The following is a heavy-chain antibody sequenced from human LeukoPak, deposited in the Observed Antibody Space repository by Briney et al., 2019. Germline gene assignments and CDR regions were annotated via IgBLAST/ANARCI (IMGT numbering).Heavy chain of an antibody. CDR2: IYYSGST. Sequence: SETLSLTCSVSGGSMSRYYWSWIRQHPGKGLEWIGYIYYSGSTYYNPSLKSRVTISVDTSKNQFSLKLSSVTAADTAVYYCARGSGHDAFDIWGQGTMVTVSS. J-gene: IGHJ3*02. D-gene: IGHD7-27*01. CDR3: ARGSGHDAFDI. V-gene: IGHV4-59*06. CDR1: GGSMSRYY.